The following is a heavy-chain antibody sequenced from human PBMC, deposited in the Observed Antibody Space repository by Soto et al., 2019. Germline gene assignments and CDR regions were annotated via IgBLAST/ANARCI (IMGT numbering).Heavy chain of an antibody. Sequence: QVQLQESGPGLVKPSETLSLTCTVSGASLSYFYWSWIRQPAGKGLEWIGRIYATGSTNYNPSLRSRVTMSVDTSKNQCSLKLSSVTAADTAFYYGARGSKPADYWGQGTLVTVSS. V-gene: IGHV4-4*07. J-gene: IGHJ4*02. D-gene: IGHD4-4*01. CDR3: ARGSKPADY. CDR1: GASLSYFY. CDR2: IYATGST.